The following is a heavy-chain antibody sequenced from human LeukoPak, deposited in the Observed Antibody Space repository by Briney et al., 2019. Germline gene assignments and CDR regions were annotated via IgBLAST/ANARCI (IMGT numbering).Heavy chain of an antibody. CDR1: GFTLSSYW. V-gene: IGHV3-74*01. D-gene: IGHD1-7*01. CDR3: AREGNWNFVYFDY. J-gene: IGHJ4*02. CDR2: INSDGSST. Sequence: GGSLRLSCAASGFTLSSYWMHWVRQAPGKGLVWVSRINSDGSSTSYTDSVKGRFTISRDNAKNTLYLQMNSLRAEDTAVYYCAREGNWNFVYFDYWGQGTLVTVSS.